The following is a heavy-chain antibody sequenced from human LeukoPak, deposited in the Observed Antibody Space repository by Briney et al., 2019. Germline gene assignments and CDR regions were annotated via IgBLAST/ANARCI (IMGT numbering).Heavy chain of an antibody. CDR1: GFTVSGNY. CDR2: IKSKTDGGTT. CDR3: TTDPARGCGGDCQSFPFDY. J-gene: IGHJ4*02. Sequence: PGGSLRLSCAASGFTVSGNYMSWVRQAPGKGLEWVGRIKSKTDGGTTDYAAPVKGRFTISRDDSKNTLYLQMNSLKTEDTAVYYCTTDPARGCGGDCQSFPFDYWGQGTLVTVSS. V-gene: IGHV3-15*01. D-gene: IGHD2-21*02.